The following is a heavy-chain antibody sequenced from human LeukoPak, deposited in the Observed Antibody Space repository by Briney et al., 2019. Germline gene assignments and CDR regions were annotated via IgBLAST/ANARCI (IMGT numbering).Heavy chain of an antibody. V-gene: IGHV4-30-4*08. CDR3: ASPLYSGSYYDAFDI. CDR1: GVSISSGDYY. CDR2: IYYSGST. Sequence: SETLSLTCTVPGVSISSGDYYWSWIRQPPGKGLEWIGYIYYSGSTYYNPSLKSRVTISVDTSKNQFSLKLSSVTAADTAVYYCASPLYSGSYYDAFDIWGQGTMVTVSS. D-gene: IGHD1-26*01. J-gene: IGHJ3*02.